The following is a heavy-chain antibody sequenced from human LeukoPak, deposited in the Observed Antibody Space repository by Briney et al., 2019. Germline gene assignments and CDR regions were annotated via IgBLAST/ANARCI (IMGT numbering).Heavy chain of an antibody. CDR1: GFTFSSYG. V-gene: IGHV3-23*01. Sequence: GGSLRLSCAASGFTFSSYGMTWVRQAPGKGLEWVSAIVGGGGTTYYADFVKGRFTISRDNSKNTLYLQMNSLRAEDTAVYYCASRLLSAYYYGMDVWGQGTTVTVSS. CDR3: ASRLLSAYYYGMDV. D-gene: IGHD2-15*01. CDR2: IVGGGGTT. J-gene: IGHJ6*02.